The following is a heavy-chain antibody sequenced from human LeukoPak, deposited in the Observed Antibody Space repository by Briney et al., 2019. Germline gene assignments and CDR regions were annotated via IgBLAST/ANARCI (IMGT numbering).Heavy chain of an antibody. J-gene: IGHJ4*02. D-gene: IGHD1-26*01. V-gene: IGHV1-24*01. CDR1: GYTLTELS. CDR2: FDPEDGET. CDR3: ATVGGLSGSYRHYYFDY. Sequence: ASVKVSCKVSGYTLTELSMHWVRQAPGKGLGWMGGFDPEDGETIYAQKFQGRVTMTEDTSTDTAYMELSSLRSEDTAVYYCATVGGLSGSYRHYYFDYWGQGTLVTVSS.